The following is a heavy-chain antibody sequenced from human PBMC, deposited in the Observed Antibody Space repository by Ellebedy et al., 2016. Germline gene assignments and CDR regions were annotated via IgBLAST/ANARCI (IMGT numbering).Heavy chain of an antibody. CDR1: GFTVNDMY. V-gene: IGHV3-66*01. J-gene: IGHJ4*02. D-gene: IGHD6-13*01. Sequence: GESLKISCAASGFTVNDMYMSWVRQAPGKGLEWVSVIYSAGNTFSADSVKGRFTVSRDSSKKTLYLQMNNLRAEDTALYYCAARHTSGWYIYWGQGALVTVSS. CDR3: AARHTSGWYIY. CDR2: IYSAGNT.